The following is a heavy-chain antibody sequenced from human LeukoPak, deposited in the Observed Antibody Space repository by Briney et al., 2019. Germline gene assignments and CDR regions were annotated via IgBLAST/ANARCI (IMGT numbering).Heavy chain of an antibody. Sequence: GGSLRLSCAASGFTFISYGLHWVRQAPGKGLEWVAVISYDGSNKYYADSVKGRFTISRDNAKNSLYLQMNSLRAEDTALYYCARLKLMVAPDYWGQGTLVTVSS. CDR3: ARLKLMVAPDY. CDR1: GFTFISYG. J-gene: IGHJ4*02. CDR2: ISYDGSNK. V-gene: IGHV3-30*03. D-gene: IGHD2-8*01.